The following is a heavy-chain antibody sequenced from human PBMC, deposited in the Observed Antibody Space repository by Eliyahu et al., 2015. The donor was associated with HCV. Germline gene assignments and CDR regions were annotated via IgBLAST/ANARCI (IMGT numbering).Heavy chain of an antibody. D-gene: IGHD6-19*01. Sequence: QVQXQXSGPGLVKPSETLSLTCXVSGGSXTTYYWSWXRQPPXKGLXWIGYIHYSGSTNYNPSLKSRVTISIDTSKNQFSLNLTSVTAADTAMYYCASGGGGIAVTGTGGWFDPWGQGTLVSVSS. CDR1: GGSXTTYY. V-gene: IGHV4-59*01. CDR3: ASGGGGIAVTGTGGWFDP. CDR2: IHYSGST. J-gene: IGHJ5*02.